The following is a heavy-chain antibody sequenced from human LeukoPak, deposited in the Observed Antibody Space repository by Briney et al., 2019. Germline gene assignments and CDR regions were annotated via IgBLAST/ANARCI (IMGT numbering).Heavy chain of an antibody. D-gene: IGHD4-17*01. CDR2: INPNSGGT. CDR3: ARSYGDYGNHYYYMDV. J-gene: IGHJ6*03. V-gene: IGHV1-2*06. Sequence: ASVKVSCKASGYTFTGYYMHWVRQAPRQGLEWMGRINPNSGGTNYAQKLQGRVTMTRDTSISTAYMELSRLRSDDTAVYYCARSYGDYGNHYYYMDVWGKGTTVTVSS. CDR1: GYTFTGYY.